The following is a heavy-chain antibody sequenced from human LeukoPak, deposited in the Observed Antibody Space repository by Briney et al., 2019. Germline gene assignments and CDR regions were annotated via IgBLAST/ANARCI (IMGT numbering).Heavy chain of an antibody. Sequence: GGSLRLSCAASGFTFSEYYMSWIRQAPGKGLEWISYISHTTSYIKYADSVKGRFTISRDNAKNSVYLQMNSLRAEDTALYFCAKVSGEGWFFDYWGQGTLVTVSS. D-gene: IGHD6-19*01. CDR2: ISHTTSYI. CDR1: GFTFSEYY. CDR3: AKVSGEGWFFDY. V-gene: IGHV3-11*03. J-gene: IGHJ4*02.